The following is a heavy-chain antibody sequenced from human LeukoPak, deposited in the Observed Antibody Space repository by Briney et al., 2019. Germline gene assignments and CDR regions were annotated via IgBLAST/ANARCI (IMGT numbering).Heavy chain of an antibody. CDR1: GGSFSGYY. J-gene: IGHJ5*01. V-gene: IGHV4-34*01. Sequence: SETLSLTSRVYGGSFSGYYWSWIRQPPGKGLEWIGEVNYSGSINYKPSLKSRVIISVDTSKNQFSLKLKSVTAADTAVYYCASYRYGYRGMDSWGQGTQVTVSS. CDR2: VNYSGSI. CDR3: ASYRYGYRGMDS. D-gene: IGHD5-12*01.